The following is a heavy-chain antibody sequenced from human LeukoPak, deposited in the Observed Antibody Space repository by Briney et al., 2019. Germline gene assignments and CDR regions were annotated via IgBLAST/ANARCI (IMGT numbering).Heavy chain of an antibody. V-gene: IGHV3-23*01. CDR3: ARDPEGFGATYFDY. D-gene: IGHD3-16*01. CDR1: GFIFSNYG. J-gene: IGHJ4*02. Sequence: PGGSLRLSCAASGFIFSNYGMSWVRQAPGRGLEWVAAVSGSGGTTYYADSVKGRFTISRDNAKNSFYLQMNSLRAEDTAVFYCARDPEGFGATYFDYWGQGTLVTVSS. CDR2: VSGSGGTT.